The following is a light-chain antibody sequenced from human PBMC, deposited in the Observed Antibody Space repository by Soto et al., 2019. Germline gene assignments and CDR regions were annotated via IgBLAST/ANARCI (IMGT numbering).Light chain of an antibody. CDR1: QNIKSNY. CDR3: QQYGTSLRGT. J-gene: IGKJ1*01. Sequence: EIVLTQSPVTLSLSPGERATLSCRGSQNIKSNYLAWYRQNPGQAPRLLIYGASNRAAGVPDRFSGSGSGTDFTLTITRLEPEDFAVYYCQQYGTSLRGTFGQGTKVDIK. V-gene: IGKV3-20*01. CDR2: GAS.